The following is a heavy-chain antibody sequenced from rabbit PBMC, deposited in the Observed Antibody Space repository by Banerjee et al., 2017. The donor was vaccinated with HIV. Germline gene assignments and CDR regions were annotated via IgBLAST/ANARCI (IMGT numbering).Heavy chain of an antibody. CDR1: GFSFSSYYY. D-gene: IGHD4-2*01. V-gene: IGHV1S40*01. CDR2: IYAGSSTYI. Sequence: QSLEESGGDLVKPGASLTLTCTASGFSFSSYYYMCWVRQAPGKGLEWIAFIYAGSSTYIHYASWAKGRFTIFKTSATTVTLQMTSLTAADTATYFCARGYAGANGWGYPYFNLWGQGTLVTVS. J-gene: IGHJ4*01. CDR3: ARGYAGANGWGYPYFNL.